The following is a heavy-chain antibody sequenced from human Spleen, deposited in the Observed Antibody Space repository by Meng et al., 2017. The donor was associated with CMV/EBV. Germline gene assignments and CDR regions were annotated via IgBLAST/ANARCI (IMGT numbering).Heavy chain of an antibody. Sequence: CEASGYTFTTYGISCVRQAPGQGLEWMGWITPYNDNANYAQKVQGRVTMTTDTSTYTARMELRSLRYDDTAVYYCARRGNYGGVDYWGQGTLVTVSS. CDR1: GYTFTTYG. CDR2: ITPYNDNA. J-gene: IGHJ4*02. D-gene: IGHD4-23*01. V-gene: IGHV1-18*01. CDR3: ARRGNYGGVDY.